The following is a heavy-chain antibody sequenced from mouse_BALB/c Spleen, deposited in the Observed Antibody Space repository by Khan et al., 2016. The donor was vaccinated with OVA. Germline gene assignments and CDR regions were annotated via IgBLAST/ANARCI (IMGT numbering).Heavy chain of an antibody. V-gene: IGHV3-2*02. D-gene: IGHD2-13*01. CDR1: GYSITSDYA. J-gene: IGHJ4*01. Sequence: EVQLQESGPGLVKPSQSLSLTCTVTGYSITSDYAWNWLRQFPGNHLEWMGYLSSTGSTSYNPSLKSRISITRDTSSNQFFLHLNSVTTEDTATYYCARSLYYSDSFAMDYWGQGTSVTVSS. CDR2: LSSTGST. CDR3: ARSLYYSDSFAMDY.